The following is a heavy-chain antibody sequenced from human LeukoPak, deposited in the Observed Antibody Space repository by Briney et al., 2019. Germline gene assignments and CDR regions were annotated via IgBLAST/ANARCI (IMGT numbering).Heavy chain of an antibody. CDR1: GFTFSDYY. J-gene: IGHJ4*02. Sequence: GGSLRLSCAASGFTFSDYYMSWIRQAPGKGLEWVSYISSSGSTTNYADSVKGRFTISRDNAKNSLYLQMNSLRAEATAVYYCAGDIGGYFNTRGEGYWGQGTLVTVSS. V-gene: IGHV3-11*01. D-gene: IGHD3-22*01. CDR2: ISSSGSTT. CDR3: AGDIGGYFNTRGEGY.